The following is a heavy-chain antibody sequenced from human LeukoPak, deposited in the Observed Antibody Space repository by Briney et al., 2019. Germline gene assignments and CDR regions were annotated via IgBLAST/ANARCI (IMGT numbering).Heavy chain of an antibody. CDR2: IIPIFGTA. Sequence: SVKVSCKASGGTFSSYSISWVRQAPGQGLEWMGGIIPIFGTAKYAQKFQGRVTIIADDSTSTAYMELSSLRSEDTAVYYCARDSSEFRNLIPHWGQGTLVTVSS. J-gene: IGHJ1*01. V-gene: IGHV1-69*01. CDR3: ARDSSEFRNLIPH. CDR1: GGTFSSYS. D-gene: IGHD2-21*01.